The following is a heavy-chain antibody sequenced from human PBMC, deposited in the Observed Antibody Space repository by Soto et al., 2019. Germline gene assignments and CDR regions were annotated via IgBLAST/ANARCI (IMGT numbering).Heavy chain of an antibody. Sequence: QVQLVQSGAEVKKPGASVKVSCKASGYTFTSYGICWVRQAPGQGLEWMGWISGYNGNTTYAQKLQGTVTITTDTSTSTVYMEMRSLGANDAAVCSCGGGCSRTRCLDLWGRGTLVIVSS. V-gene: IGHV1-18*01. CDR3: GGGCSRTRCLDL. CDR2: ISGYNGNT. D-gene: IGHD2-2*01. CDR1: GYTFTSYG. J-gene: IGHJ2*01.